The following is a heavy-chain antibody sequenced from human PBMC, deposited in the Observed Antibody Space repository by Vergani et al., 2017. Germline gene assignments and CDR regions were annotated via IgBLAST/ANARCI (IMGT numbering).Heavy chain of an antibody. Sequence: EVQLLESGGGLVQPGGSLRLSCAASGFTFSTYAMTWVRQAPGKGLEWVSSISTDGGSTYYADSVKGRFTISIDNSKNTLSLQMNSLTAEDTAIYYCAGQQGTSADYYAGFDYWGQGILVTVSS. D-gene: IGHD3-22*01. CDR2: ISTDGGST. CDR1: GFTFSTYA. CDR3: AGQQGTSADYYAGFDY. V-gene: IGHV3-23*01. J-gene: IGHJ4*02.